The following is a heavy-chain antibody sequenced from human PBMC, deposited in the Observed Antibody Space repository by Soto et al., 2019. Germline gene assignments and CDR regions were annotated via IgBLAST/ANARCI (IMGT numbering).Heavy chain of an antibody. CDR2: LSGSGVST. D-gene: IGHD6-19*01. V-gene: IGHV3-23*01. J-gene: IGHJ4*02. CDR3: AKELHSSSGWSQVIY. CDR1: GFTFSSYA. Sequence: PGGSLRLSCAASGFTFSSYAMSWVRQAPGKGLEWVSALSGSGVSTYYADSVKGRFTISRDNSKSTLYLQMNSLRAEDTAVYYCAKELHSSSGWSQVIYWGQGTLVTVSS.